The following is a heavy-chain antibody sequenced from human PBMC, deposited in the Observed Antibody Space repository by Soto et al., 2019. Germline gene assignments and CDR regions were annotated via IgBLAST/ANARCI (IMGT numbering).Heavy chain of an antibody. Sequence: EVQLVESGGGLVQPGGSLRLSCAASGFTFSSYAMHWVRQAPGKGLEYVSAISSNGGSTYYANSVKGRFTISGDNSKNTLYLQMGSLRAEDMAVYYCARTGDSYYFDYWGQGTLVTVSS. V-gene: IGHV3-64*01. CDR3: ARTGDSYYFDY. D-gene: IGHD3-16*01. CDR2: ISSNGGST. CDR1: GFTFSSYA. J-gene: IGHJ4*02.